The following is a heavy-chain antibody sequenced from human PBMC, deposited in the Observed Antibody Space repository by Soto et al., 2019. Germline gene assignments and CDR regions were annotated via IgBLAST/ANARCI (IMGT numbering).Heavy chain of an antibody. V-gene: IGHV1-18*01. CDR1: GYTFTSYG. CDR2: ISAYNGNT. J-gene: IGHJ5*02. Sequence: ASVKVSCKASGYTFTSYGIGWVRQAPGQGLEWMGWISAYNGNTNYAQKLQGRVTMTTDTSTSTAYMELRSRRSDDTAVYYCARDFSGYSGYNFDPWGQGTLVTVSS. CDR3: ARDFSGYSGYNFDP. D-gene: IGHD5-12*01.